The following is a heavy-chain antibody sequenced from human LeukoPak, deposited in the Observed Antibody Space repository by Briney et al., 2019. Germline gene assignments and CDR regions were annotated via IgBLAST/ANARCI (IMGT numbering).Heavy chain of an antibody. D-gene: IGHD1-26*01. CDR1: GGSFSGYY. J-gene: IGHJ4*02. Sequence: PSETLSLTCAVYGGSFSGYYWSWIRQPPGKGLEWIGEINHSGSTNYNPSLKSRVTISVDTSKNQFSLKLSSVTAADTAVYYCARAPIVGATYFDYWGQGTLVTVSS. CDR2: INHSGST. V-gene: IGHV4-34*01. CDR3: ARAPIVGATYFDY.